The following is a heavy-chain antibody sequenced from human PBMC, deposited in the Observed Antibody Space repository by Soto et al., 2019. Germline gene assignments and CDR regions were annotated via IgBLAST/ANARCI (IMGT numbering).Heavy chain of an antibody. Sequence: EVQLVESGGDLVQPGGSLRLSCAASGFTFSDYWMHWVRQVPGKGLVWVSRINTDGSGTSYADFVKGRFTISRDNAKNTRYLQMNSLGADDTAVYYCATLQLAGPDYCGQGTLVTVSS. V-gene: IGHV3-74*01. CDR3: ATLQLAGPDY. CDR1: GFTFSDYW. D-gene: IGHD6-19*01. J-gene: IGHJ4*02. CDR2: INTDGSGT.